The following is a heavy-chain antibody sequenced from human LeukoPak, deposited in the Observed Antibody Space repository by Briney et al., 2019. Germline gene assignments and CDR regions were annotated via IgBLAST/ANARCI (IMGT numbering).Heavy chain of an antibody. CDR1: GFTFGSYG. CDR2: IRNDGSNK. Sequence: GGSLRLSCAASGFTFGSYGMHWVRQAPGKGLEWVTFIRNDGSNKYYADSVKGRFTVSRDNSKNMVYLQINSLTAEDTAIYYCGRDSRWAQPDYWGQGTLVTVSS. CDR3: GRDSRWAQPDY. D-gene: IGHD5-24*01. V-gene: IGHV3-30*02. J-gene: IGHJ4*02.